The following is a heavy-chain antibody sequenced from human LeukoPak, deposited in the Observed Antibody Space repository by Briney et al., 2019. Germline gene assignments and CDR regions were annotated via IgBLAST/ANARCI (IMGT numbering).Heavy chain of an antibody. CDR3: ARQSPPPRGKKYFDY. Sequence: SETLSLTCAVYGGSFSGYYWSWIRQPPGKGLEWIGEINHSGSTNHNPSLKSRVTISVDTSKNQFSLKLSSVTAADTAVYYCARQSPPPRGKKYFDYWGQGTLVTVSS. CDR2: INHSGST. V-gene: IGHV4-34*01. CDR1: GGSFSGYY. J-gene: IGHJ4*02. D-gene: IGHD3-10*01.